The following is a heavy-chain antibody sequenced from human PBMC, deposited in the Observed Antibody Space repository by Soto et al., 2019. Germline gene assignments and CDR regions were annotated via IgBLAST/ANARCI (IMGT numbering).Heavy chain of an antibody. CDR1: VFTFSSYA. CDR3: AVVAEASYFDY. D-gene: IGHD3-22*01. V-gene: IGHV3-30-3*01. CDR2: ISYDGSNK. J-gene: IGHJ4*02. Sequence: QPGGSLRLSCSASVFTFSSYAMHWVRQAPGKGLEWVAVISYDGSNKYYADSVKGRFTISRDNSKNTLYLQMNSLRAEDTAVYYCAVVAEASYFDYWGQGTLVTVSS.